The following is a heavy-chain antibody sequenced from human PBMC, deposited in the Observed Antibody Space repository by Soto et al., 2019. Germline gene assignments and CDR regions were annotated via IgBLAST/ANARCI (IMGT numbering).Heavy chain of an antibody. Sequence: QVQLVQSGAEVKKPGSSGKVSCKASGGTFSSYSIHWVRQAPGQGLEWMGEIIPIFGTANYAQKFQGRVTITADESTSTADMELSSLRSEDTAVYYCARDGGRHSGGIDYWGQGTLVTVSS. CDR3: ARDGGRHSGGIDY. V-gene: IGHV1-69*01. CDR2: IIPIFGTA. J-gene: IGHJ4*02. CDR1: GGTFSSYS. D-gene: IGHD1-26*01.